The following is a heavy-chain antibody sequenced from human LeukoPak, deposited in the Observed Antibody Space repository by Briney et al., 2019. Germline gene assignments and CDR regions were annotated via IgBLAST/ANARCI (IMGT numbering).Heavy chain of an antibody. CDR1: GFTFSDYY. D-gene: IGHD3-9*01. J-gene: IGHJ4*02. V-gene: IGHV3-11*04. Sequence: GGSLRLSCAASGFTFSDYYMSWIRQAPGKGLEWVSYIGSSDRTIYYADSVKGRFTISRDNFNNTLYLQMNGLRAEDTAEYYCARDKRRRFFDWLFIDYWGQGTLVTVSS. CDR2: IGSSDRTI. CDR3: ARDKRRRFFDWLFIDY.